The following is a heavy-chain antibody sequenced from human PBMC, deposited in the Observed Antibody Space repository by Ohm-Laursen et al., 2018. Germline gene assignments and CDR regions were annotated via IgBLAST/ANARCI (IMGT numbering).Heavy chain of an antibody. J-gene: IGHJ6*02. CDR2: IYHSGTT. Sequence: SETLSLTCDVSGYSISSYYWGWIRQPPGKGLEWIGSIYHSGTTYYNPSLKSRVTISVDTPNNQFSLKPSSVTAADTAVYYCALTVPSDGVDVWGQGTTVTVSS. V-gene: IGHV4-38-2*01. D-gene: IGHD4-11*01. CDR1: GYSISSYY. CDR3: ALTVPSDGVDV.